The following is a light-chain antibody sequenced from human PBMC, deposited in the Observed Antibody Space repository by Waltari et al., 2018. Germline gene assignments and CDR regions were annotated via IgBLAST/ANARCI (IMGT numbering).Light chain of an antibody. J-gene: IGLJ2*01. Sequence: QSVLTQPPSASGTPGQRVSLSCSGSSSNIGSNSVNWYQQLPGTAPKLLIYRDYQRPSGVPDRFSGSKSGTSASLAISWLQSEEEADYYCAAWDDSLNAVIFGGGTKLTVL. CDR1: SSNIGSNS. V-gene: IGLV1-44*01. CDR3: AAWDDSLNAVI. CDR2: RDY.